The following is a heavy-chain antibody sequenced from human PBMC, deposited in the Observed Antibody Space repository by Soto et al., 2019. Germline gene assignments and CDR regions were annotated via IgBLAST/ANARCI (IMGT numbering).Heavy chain of an antibody. CDR2: ISGGGDTT. CDR1: GFTFSSYG. J-gene: IGHJ4*02. Sequence: RLSCAASGFTFSSYGISWIRLSPGKGLEWVSVISGGGDTTYYTPSVKGRFTISRDDFRNTLYLQMNSLRTEDTAIYYCAYSSTPFDYWGQGTLVTVSS. D-gene: IGHD6-13*01. CDR3: AYSSTPFDY. V-gene: IGHV3-23*01.